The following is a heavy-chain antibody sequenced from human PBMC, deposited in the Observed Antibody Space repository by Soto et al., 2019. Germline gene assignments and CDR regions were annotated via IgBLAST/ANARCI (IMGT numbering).Heavy chain of an antibody. CDR3: AKKQGYYYDSTGYELHY. J-gene: IGHJ4*02. Sequence: PGGSLRLPCAASAFTFSPYRMRWVRQAPGKGLEWVSAISYGGGTTYYADSVKGRFTISRDNSKNTLYLQINRLRAEETQVYDSAKKQGYYYDSTGYELHYWGQGT. D-gene: IGHD3-22*01. CDR1: AFTFSPYR. CDR2: ISYGGGTT. V-gene: IGHV3-23*01.